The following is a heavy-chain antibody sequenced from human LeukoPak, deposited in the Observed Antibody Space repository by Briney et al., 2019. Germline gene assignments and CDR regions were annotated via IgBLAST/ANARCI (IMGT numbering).Heavy chain of an antibody. CDR1: GFTFTNTW. D-gene: IGHD3-22*01. J-gene: IGHJ5*02. CDR3: AADFYDST. V-gene: IGHV3-15*07. CDR2: IKSKIDGGTI. Sequence: PGGSLRLSCTASGFTFTNTWMSWIRQAPGKGLEWVGRIKSKIDGGTIDYAAPVKGRFTLSRDDSKTTLYLQMNSLQTEDTAVYYCAADFYDSTWGQGTLVTVSS.